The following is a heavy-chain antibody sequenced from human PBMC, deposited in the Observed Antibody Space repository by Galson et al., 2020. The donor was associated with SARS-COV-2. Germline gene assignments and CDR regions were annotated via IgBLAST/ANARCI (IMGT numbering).Heavy chain of an antibody. V-gene: IGHV3-21*01. Sequence: TGGSLRLSCAASGFTFRNYSMNWVRQAPGKGLEWVSSISTSSSYIYYADSGKGRFTISRDNAKNSRYLQMNSLRAEDTAVYYCARNTAYGTWGGPGYYYFGMDVWGQVTTVTVSS. J-gene: IGHJ6*02. CDR3: ARNTAYGTWGGPGYYYFGMDV. CDR2: ISTSSSYI. CDR1: GFTFRNYS. D-gene: IGHD3-16*01.